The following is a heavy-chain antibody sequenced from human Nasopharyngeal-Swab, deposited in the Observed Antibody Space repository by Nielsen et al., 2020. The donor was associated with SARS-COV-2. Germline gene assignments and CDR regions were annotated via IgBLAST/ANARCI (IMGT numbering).Heavy chain of an antibody. CDR3: ARRAYYYDSRGFYEDY. J-gene: IGHJ4*02. D-gene: IGHD3-22*01. CDR2: ISSGGTTK. CDR1: GFSFSDYY. Sequence: GGSLRLSCAASGFSFSDYYMSWLRQAPGTGLEWISYISSGGTTKYYADSVKGRFAISRDNARRSLFLQMNSLRAEDTALYYCARRAYYYDSRGFYEDYWGQGTLVTVSS. V-gene: IGHV3-11*04.